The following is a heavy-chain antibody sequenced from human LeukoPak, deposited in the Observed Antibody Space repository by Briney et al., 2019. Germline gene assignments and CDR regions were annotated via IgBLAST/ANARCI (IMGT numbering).Heavy chain of an antibody. Sequence: GESLKISCKGSGCSFTSYWIGWVRQMPGKGLEWMGIIYPGDSDTRYSPSFQGQVTISADKSISTAYLQWSSLKASDTAMYYCASLLTDSSSWYRNYYYYGMDVWGQGTTVTVSS. D-gene: IGHD6-13*01. CDR1: GCSFTSYW. V-gene: IGHV5-51*01. CDR2: IYPGDSDT. J-gene: IGHJ6*02. CDR3: ASLLTDSSSWYRNYYYYGMDV.